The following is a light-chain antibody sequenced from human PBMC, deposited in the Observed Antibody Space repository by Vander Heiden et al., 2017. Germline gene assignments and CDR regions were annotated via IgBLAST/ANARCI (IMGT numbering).Light chain of an antibody. CDR2: NVS. CDR3: CSYAGSYTRV. Sequence: QSALTQPRAVSGSPGQSVTLSCTGTSSDVGGYTCGSYYQQPPGKAPKLMFYNVSNRPSGVPDRFSCSKSANTASLPISGLQAEDDADYYCCSYAGSYTRVFGGGTKLTVL. J-gene: IGLJ2*01. V-gene: IGLV2-11*01. CDR1: SSDVGGYTC.